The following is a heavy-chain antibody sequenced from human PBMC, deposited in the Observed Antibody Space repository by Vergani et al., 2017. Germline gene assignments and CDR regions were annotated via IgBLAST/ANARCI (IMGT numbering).Heavy chain of an antibody. D-gene: IGHD2-8*01. Sequence: EVQLVESGGGLVKPGGSLRLSCAASGFTFSSYSMNWVRQAPGKGLEWVSSISSSSSYIYYADSVKGRFTISRDNAKNSLYLQMNGLRAEDTAVYYCARDVSLYMDVWGKGTTVTVSS. CDR3: ARDVSLYMDV. V-gene: IGHV3-21*01. CDR2: ISSSSSYI. J-gene: IGHJ6*03. CDR1: GFTFSSYS.